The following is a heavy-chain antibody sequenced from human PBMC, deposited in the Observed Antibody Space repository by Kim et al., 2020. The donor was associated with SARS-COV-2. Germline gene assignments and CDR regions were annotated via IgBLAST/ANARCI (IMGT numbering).Heavy chain of an antibody. Sequence: GGSLRLSCAASGFTFSSYGMHWVRQAPGKGLEWVAVISYDGSNKYYADSVKGRFTISRDNSKNTLYLQMNSLRAEDTAVYYCAKDQVSSSWHYYYYGMDVWGQGTTVTVSS. J-gene: IGHJ6*02. CDR1: GFTFSSYG. D-gene: IGHD6-13*01. CDR3: AKDQVSSSWHYYYYGMDV. V-gene: IGHV3-30*18. CDR2: ISYDGSNK.